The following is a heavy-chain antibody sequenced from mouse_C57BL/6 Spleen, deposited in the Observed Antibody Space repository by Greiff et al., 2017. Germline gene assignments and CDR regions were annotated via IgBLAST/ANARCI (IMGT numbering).Heavy chain of an antibody. V-gene: IGHV1-81*01. CDR3: ARGGSSGSAWFAY. CDR2: IYPRSGNT. CDR1: GYTFTSYG. D-gene: IGHD3-2*02. J-gene: IGHJ3*01. Sequence: VQLQQSGAELARPGASVKLSCKASGYTFTSYGISWVKQRTGQGLEWIGEIYPRSGNTYYNEKVKGKVTLTADKSSSTAYMELRSLTSEDSAVYFCARGGSSGSAWFAYWGQGTLVTVSA.